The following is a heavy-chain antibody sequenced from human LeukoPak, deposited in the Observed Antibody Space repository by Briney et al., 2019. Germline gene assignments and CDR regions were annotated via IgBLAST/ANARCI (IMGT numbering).Heavy chain of an antibody. D-gene: IGHD6-19*01. J-gene: IGHJ4*02. CDR2: ISSSSSYI. CDR1: GFTFSSYS. V-gene: IGHV3-21*01. CDR3: ARDLGEQGSGWYTDLDY. Sequence: GGSLRLSCAASGFTFSSYSMNWVRQAPRKGLEWVSSISSSSSYIYYADSVKGRFTISRDNAKNSLYLQMNSLRAEDTAVYYCARDLGEQGSGWYTDLDYWGQGTLVTVSS.